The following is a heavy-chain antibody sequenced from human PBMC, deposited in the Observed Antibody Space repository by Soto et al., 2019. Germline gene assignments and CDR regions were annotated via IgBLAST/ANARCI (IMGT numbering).Heavy chain of an antibody. J-gene: IGHJ4*02. V-gene: IGHV5-51*01. D-gene: IGHD3-22*01. CDR2: IYPGDSDT. Sequence: GESLKSSYKGSGYRFTSYWSGWVRQMPGKGLEWMGIIYPGDSDTRYSPSFQGQVTISADKFISTAYLQWRSLKASDTAMYYCARRRDDSSGYNLAYWGQGTLVTVSS. CDR1: GYRFTSYW. CDR3: ARRRDDSSGYNLAY.